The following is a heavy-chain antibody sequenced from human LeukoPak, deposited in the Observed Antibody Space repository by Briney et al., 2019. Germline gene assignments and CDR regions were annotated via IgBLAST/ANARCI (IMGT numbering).Heavy chain of an antibody. CDR2: IYSGGST. J-gene: IGHJ5*02. CDR3: ARAPYYYDSSGYYGFDP. D-gene: IGHD3-22*01. Sequence: GGSLRLSCAASGFTVSSNYMSWVRQAPGKGLEWVSVIYSGGSTYYADSVKGRFTISRDNSKNTLYLQMNSLRAEDTAVYYCARAPYYYDSSGYYGFDPWGQGTLVTVSS. V-gene: IGHV3-53*01. CDR1: GFTVSSNY.